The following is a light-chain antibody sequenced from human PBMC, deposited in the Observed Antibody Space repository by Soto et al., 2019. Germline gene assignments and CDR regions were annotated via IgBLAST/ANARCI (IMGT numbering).Light chain of an antibody. J-gene: IGKJ1*01. V-gene: IGKV3-20*01. CDR3: QEYGSSPGT. CDR2: GAS. CDR1: QSVSSSY. Sequence: EIVLTQSPGTLSLSPGERATLSCRARQSVSSSYLAWYQQKPGQAPRLLIYGASSRATGIPDRFSGSVSGTDFTLTISRLEPEDFAVYYCQEYGSSPGTFGQGTKVEIK.